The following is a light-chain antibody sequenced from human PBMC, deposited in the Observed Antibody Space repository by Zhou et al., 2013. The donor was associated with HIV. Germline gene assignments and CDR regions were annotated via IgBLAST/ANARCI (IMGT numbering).Light chain of an antibody. CDR2: GAS. CDR3: QQHNIYWT. V-gene: IGKV1-39*01. J-gene: IGKJ1*01. CDR1: QTIDNY. Sequence: DIQMTQSPTSLSASVGDRVTITCRPSQTIDNYLNWYQRKPGKAPKLLIYGASILHSGVPSRFSGSGSGTEYNLTVSSLQPDDFATYYCQQHNIYWTFGQGTKVEVK.